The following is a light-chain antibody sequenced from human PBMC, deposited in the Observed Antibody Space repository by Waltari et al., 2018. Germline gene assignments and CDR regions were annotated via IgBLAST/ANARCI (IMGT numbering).Light chain of an antibody. Sequence: DIQMTQSPSTLSASVGDRVTITCRASQSISSWLAWYQLKPGKAPSPLIYEASTLESGVPLRFSGSGSGTEFTLTINSLQPDDSATYYCQQYDTFSWTFGQGTKVEI. CDR2: EAS. V-gene: IGKV1-5*03. CDR3: QQYDTFSWT. CDR1: QSISSW. J-gene: IGKJ1*01.